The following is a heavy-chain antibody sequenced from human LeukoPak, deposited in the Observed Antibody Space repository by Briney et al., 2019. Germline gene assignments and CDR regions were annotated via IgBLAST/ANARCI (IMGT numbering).Heavy chain of an antibody. V-gene: IGHV3-9*01. D-gene: IGHD6-13*01. Sequence: PGRSLRLSCAASGFTFDDYAMHWVRQAPGKGLEWVSGISWNGDSMVYADSVKGRFTISRDNAESSLSLQMNSLRAEDTALYYCVKGSSSWFYYFDYWGQGTLVTVSS. CDR3: VKGSSSWFYYFDY. J-gene: IGHJ4*02. CDR1: GFTFDDYA. CDR2: ISWNGDSM.